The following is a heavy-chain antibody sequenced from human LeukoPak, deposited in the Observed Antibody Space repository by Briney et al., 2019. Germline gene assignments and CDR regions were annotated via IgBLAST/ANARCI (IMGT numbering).Heavy chain of an antibody. Sequence: GGSLRLSCVASGFTFSNYGFHWVRQAPGKGLEWVAVIWYDGSNKYYGDSVKGRFTVSRDNSKNTLYLQMNSLRAEDTALYYCARVKAITTAGTGFAFDLWGPGTMVTVSS. CDR3: ARVKAITTAGTGFAFDL. CDR2: IWYDGSNK. V-gene: IGHV3-33*01. J-gene: IGHJ3*01. CDR1: GFTFSNYG. D-gene: IGHD6-13*01.